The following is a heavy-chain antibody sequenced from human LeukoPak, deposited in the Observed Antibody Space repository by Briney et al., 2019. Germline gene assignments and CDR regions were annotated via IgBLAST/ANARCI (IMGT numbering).Heavy chain of an antibody. V-gene: IGHV1-2*02. CDR1: GYTFTSYG. Sequence: ASVKVSCKASGYTFTSYGISWVRQAPGQGLEWMGWINPNSGGTNYAQKFQGRVTMTRDTSISTAYMELSRLRSDDTAVYYCARGASYYDFWSGYFSGPGSFDYWGQGTLVTVSS. CDR3: ARGASYYDFWSGYFSGPGSFDY. J-gene: IGHJ4*02. CDR2: INPNSGGT. D-gene: IGHD3-3*01.